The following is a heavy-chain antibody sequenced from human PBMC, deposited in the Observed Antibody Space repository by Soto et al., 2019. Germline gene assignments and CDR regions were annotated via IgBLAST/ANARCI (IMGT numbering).Heavy chain of an antibody. CDR2: IWYDGSNK. CDR1: GFTFSSYG. Sequence: QVQLVESGGGVVQPGRSLRLSCAASGFTFSSYGMHWVRQAPGKGLEWVAVIWYDGSNKYYADSVKGRFTISRDNSKNTLYLQMNSLRAEDTAVYCCARGLSDDYVFDYWGQGTLVTVSS. D-gene: IGHD4-17*01. CDR3: ARGLSDDYVFDY. V-gene: IGHV3-33*01. J-gene: IGHJ4*02.